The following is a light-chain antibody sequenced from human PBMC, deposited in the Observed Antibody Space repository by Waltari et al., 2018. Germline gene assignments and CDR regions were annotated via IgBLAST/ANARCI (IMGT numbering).Light chain of an antibody. V-gene: IGKV4-1*01. CDR2: CAS. CDR1: QTILYASDNKNY. J-gene: IGKJ4*01. Sequence: DIVMTQSPDSLAVSLGERATLNCKSSQTILYASDNKNYLAWYQQKPGQPPKLLISCASTRQSGVPDRFSGSGSGTDFTLTISNLQAEDVAVYFCQQYYSSPHLTFGGGTKVEIK. CDR3: QQYYSSPHLT.